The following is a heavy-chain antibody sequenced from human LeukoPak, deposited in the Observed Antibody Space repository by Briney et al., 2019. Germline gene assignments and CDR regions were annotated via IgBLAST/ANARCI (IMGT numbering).Heavy chain of an antibody. Sequence: GGSLRLSCVASGFTFRSYSMNWVRQAPGKGLERVSSITSSSNFIYYADSVKGGFTVSIDNTSNSLYLQMNSLRAEDTAVYYCAGGNFGYWFDPWGQGTLVTVSS. CDR1: GFTFRSYS. D-gene: IGHD4-23*01. J-gene: IGHJ5*02. CDR2: ITSSSNFI. V-gene: IGHV3-21*01. CDR3: AGGNFGYWFDP.